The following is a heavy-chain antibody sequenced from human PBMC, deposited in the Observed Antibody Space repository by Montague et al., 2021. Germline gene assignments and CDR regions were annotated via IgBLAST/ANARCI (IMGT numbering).Heavy chain of an antibody. CDR3: AVAEEYYGSGSYLGFDY. CDR2: IFYSGNT. V-gene: IGHV4-31*03. Sequence: TLSLTCTVSGGSISSGCYYWSWIRQLPGKGLEWIGYIFYSGNTYYNPSLKSRVTISVDTSKNQFSLKLSAVTAADTAVHYCAVAEEYYGSGSYLGFDYWGPGTLVTVSS. J-gene: IGHJ4*02. D-gene: IGHD3-10*01. CDR1: GGSISSGCYY.